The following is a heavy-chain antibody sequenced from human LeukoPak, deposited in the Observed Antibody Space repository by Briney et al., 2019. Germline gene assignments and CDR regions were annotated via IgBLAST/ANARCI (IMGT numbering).Heavy chain of an antibody. V-gene: IGHV3-21*01. CDR2: ISTDSIYI. CDR1: GFTFSSYE. D-gene: IGHD2-15*01. CDR3: ARDLILADSSGSSAHDY. Sequence: PGGSLRLSCAASGFTFSSYEMNWVRQAPGKGLEWVSSISTDSIYIYYADSVQGRFTISRDNAKNSLYLQMNSLRDEDTAVYYCARDLILADSSGSSAHDYWGQGTLVTVSS. J-gene: IGHJ4*02.